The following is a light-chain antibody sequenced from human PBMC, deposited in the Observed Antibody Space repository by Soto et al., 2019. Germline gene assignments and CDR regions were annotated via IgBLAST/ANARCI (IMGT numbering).Light chain of an antibody. J-gene: IGKJ2*01. CDR2: AAS. V-gene: IGKV1-39*01. Sequence: IKMTPSPSSTSASVADRATTTCRASQGIRGELGWYQQIPGKAPKVLICAASSLQSGVPSRFSGSASGTDFTLTISSLQPEDFATYYCQQSYVAPYTFGQGTRLE. CDR1: QGIRGE. CDR3: QQSYVAPYT.